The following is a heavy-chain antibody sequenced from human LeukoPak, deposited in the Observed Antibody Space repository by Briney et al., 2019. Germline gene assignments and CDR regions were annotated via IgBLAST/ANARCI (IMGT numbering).Heavy chain of an antibody. D-gene: IGHD2-2*01. Sequence: GGSLRLSCAASGFTFGSYAMSWARQIPGKSLEWVSIVSNGGVTTYYADSVRGRFTISRDNSKNTLFLQMNSLRAEDTAIYYCAKDNFYCSSTNCFFDYWGQGTLVTVSS. CDR2: VSNGGVTT. J-gene: IGHJ4*02. CDR1: GFTFGSYA. CDR3: AKDNFYCSSTNCFFDY. V-gene: IGHV3-23*03.